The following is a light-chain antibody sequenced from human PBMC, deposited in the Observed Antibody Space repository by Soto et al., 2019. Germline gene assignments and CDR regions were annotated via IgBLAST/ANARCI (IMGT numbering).Light chain of an antibody. J-gene: IGLJ3*02. CDR2: DNN. V-gene: IGLV1-51*01. CDR3: GAWDDRLDIGV. CDR1: SSNIGSNS. Sequence: QSVLTLPPSVSAAPGQTVTIFCSGSSSNIGSNSVSWYQRLPGAGPKLLIYDNNKRPSGIPDRFSGSKSGTSATLGITGLQTGDEADYYCGAWDDRLDIGVFGGGTKLTVL.